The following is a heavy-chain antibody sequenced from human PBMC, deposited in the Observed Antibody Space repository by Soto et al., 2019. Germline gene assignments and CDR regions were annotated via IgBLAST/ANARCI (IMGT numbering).Heavy chain of an antibody. J-gene: IGHJ6*02. CDR3: ASIVVPAADYYYYGMDV. V-gene: IGHV1-69*13. CDR2: IIPIFGTA. CDR1: GGTFSSYA. D-gene: IGHD2-2*01. Sequence: GASVKVSCKASGGTFSSYAVSWVRQAPGQGLERMGGIIPIFGTANYAQKFQGRVTITADESTSTAYMELSSLRSEDTAVYYCASIVVPAADYYYYGMDVWGQGTTVTVSS.